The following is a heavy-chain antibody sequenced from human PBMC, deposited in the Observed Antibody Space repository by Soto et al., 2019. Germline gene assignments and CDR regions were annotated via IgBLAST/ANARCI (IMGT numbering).Heavy chain of an antibody. Sequence: QVQLQQWGAGLLRPSETLSLTCAFYGGSFDDFYWSWVRQSPGKGLEWVGEISHDGGTNYSPSLASRVSISVDTSKNQVSLHLRSVTSADTGLYDCARGQLVWYGDLTPYHRDMDVWGQGTTVTVSS. J-gene: IGHJ6*02. D-gene: IGHD3-10*01. CDR3: ARGQLVWYGDLTPYHRDMDV. V-gene: IGHV4-34*02. CDR2: ISHDGGT. CDR1: GGSFDDFY.